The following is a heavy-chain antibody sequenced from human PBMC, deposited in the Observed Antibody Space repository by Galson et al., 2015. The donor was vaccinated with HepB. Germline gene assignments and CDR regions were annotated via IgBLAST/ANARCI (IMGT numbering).Heavy chain of an antibody. CDR3: ARDLWHNVGGHPSY. CDR1: GFTFTDYY. CDR2: ISSSSTYS. Sequence: SLRLSCAASGFTFTDYYMSWIRQAPGKGLEWVSYISSSSTYSNYADSVKGRFTISRDSAKNSLYLQMNSLRAEDTAVYYCARDLWHNVGGHPSYWGQGTLVTASS. J-gene: IGHJ4*02. V-gene: IGHV3-11*06. D-gene: IGHD2-21*01.